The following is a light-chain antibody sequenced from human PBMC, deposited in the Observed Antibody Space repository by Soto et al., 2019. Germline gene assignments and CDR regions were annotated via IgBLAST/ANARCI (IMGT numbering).Light chain of an antibody. CDR3: ISYTSSSTWV. J-gene: IGLJ3*02. Sequence: QSVLTQPASVSGSPGQSITISCTGTSSDAGGYNYVSWYQQHPGKAPKLMIYEVSNRPSGVSDRFSGSRSGNTASLTISGLQAEDESDYYCISYTSSSTWVFGGGTKLTVL. CDR1: SSDAGGYNY. CDR2: EVS. V-gene: IGLV2-14*01.